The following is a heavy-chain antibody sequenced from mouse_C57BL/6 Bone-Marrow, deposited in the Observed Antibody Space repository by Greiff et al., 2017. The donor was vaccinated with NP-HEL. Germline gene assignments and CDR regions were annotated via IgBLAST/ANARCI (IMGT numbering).Heavy chain of an antibody. V-gene: IGHV1-67*01. CDR2: ISTYYGDA. D-gene: IGHD2-2*01. CDR1: GYTFTDYA. Sequence: QVQLQQSGPELVRPGVSVKISCKGSGYTFTDYAMHWVKQSHAKSLAWIGVISTYYGDASYNQQFKDKATMTVAKSSSTAYMELARLPSEDCAVYYCERWLPFPLDYWGQGTTLTVSS. CDR3: ERWLPFPLDY. J-gene: IGHJ2*01.